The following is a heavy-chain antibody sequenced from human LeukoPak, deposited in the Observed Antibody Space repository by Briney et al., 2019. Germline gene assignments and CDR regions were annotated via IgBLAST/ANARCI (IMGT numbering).Heavy chain of an antibody. CDR3: ARAPVTMVRGVISYYFDY. V-gene: IGHV4-34*01. Sequence: SETLSLTCAVYGGSFSGYYWSWIRQPQGKGLEWIRELNHSGSTNYNLCLKGRVTISVDTSKNQFSLKLSSVTAADSAVYYCARAPVTMVRGVISYYFDYWGQGTLVTVSS. D-gene: IGHD3-10*01. J-gene: IGHJ4*02. CDR2: LNHSGST. CDR1: GGSFSGYY.